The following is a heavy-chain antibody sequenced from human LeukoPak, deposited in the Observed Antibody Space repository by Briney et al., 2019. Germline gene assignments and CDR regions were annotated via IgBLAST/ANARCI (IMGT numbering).Heavy chain of an antibody. V-gene: IGHV3-15*04. J-gene: IGHJ3*01. CDR1: GSTFPNAW. CDR3: AHGLWHYDAFDV. Sequence: GGSLRLSCAASGSTFPNAWMNWVRQAPGKGLEWVGRIESKSDGETTDYAAPVKGRFTISRDDPKITLYLQMNSLKTEDTAVYYCAHGLWHYDAFDVWGQGTMVTVSS. D-gene: IGHD3-10*01. CDR2: IESKSDGETT.